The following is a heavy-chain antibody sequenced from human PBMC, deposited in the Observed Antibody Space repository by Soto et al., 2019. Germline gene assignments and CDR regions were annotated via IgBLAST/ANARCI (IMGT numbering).Heavy chain of an antibody. Sequence: GGSLRLSCAASGFTFSSYAMTWVRQAPGKGLEWVSAISGSGGSTDYVDSVKGRFTISRDNSKNTLYLQMNSLRAEDTAVYYCARLQAYTYGPGAYFDYRGQGTRVTVSP. CDR3: ARLQAYTYGPGAYFDY. D-gene: IGHD5-18*01. CDR1: GFTFSSYA. V-gene: IGHV3-23*01. CDR2: ISGSGGST. J-gene: IGHJ4*02.